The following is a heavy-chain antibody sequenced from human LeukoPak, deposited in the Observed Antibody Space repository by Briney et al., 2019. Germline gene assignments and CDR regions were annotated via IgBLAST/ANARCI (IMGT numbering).Heavy chain of an antibody. CDR2: ISSSGSTI. CDR3: AREVIAIGATDY. Sequence: GGSLRLSCAASEFTVSSNYMNWVRQAPGKGLEWVSYISSSGSTIYYADSVKGRFTISRDNAKNSLYLQMNSLRAEDTAVYYCAREVIAIGATDYWGQGTLVTVSS. CDR1: EFTVSSNY. J-gene: IGHJ4*02. V-gene: IGHV3-11*04. D-gene: IGHD2-21*01.